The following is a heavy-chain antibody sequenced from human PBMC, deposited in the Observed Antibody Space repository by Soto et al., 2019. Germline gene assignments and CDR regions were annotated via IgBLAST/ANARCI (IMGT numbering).Heavy chain of an antibody. CDR3: ARERTSKGGLDI. Sequence: PGGSLRLSCAASGFTFSSDWMNWVRQSPGKGQEWVSRIISGGTRVSYADSVKGRFTITRDNAKNTLYLEMHSLTVDDTAVYYCARERTSKGGLDIWGQGTTVTVSS. V-gene: IGHV3-74*01. CDR1: GFTFSSDW. J-gene: IGHJ6*02. CDR2: IISGGTRV.